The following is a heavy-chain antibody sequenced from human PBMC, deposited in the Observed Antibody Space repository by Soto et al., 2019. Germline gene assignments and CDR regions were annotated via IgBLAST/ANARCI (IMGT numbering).Heavy chain of an antibody. CDR2: IYHSGST. Sequence: QLQLQESGSGLVKPSQTLSLTCAVSGGSISSGGYSWSWIRQPPGKGLEWIGYIYHSGSTYYNPSLKSRVTISVDRSKNQFSLKLCSVIAAHTAVYYCARARGGESYSDYWGQGTLVTVSS. D-gene: IGHD1-26*01. J-gene: IGHJ4*02. V-gene: IGHV4-30-2*01. CDR1: GGSISSGGYS. CDR3: ARARGGESYSDY.